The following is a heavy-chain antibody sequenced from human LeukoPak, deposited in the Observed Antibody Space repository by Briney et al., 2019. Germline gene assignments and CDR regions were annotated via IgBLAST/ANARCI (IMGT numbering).Heavy chain of an antibody. CDR1: GFTVSSNY. Sequence: GGSLRLSCAASGFTVSSNYMSWVRQAPGKGPEWVASIKLDGSEKYYVDSVKGRFTISRDNAKNSLYLQMNTLRAEDTAVYYCAKEGYWGQGTLVTVSS. J-gene: IGHJ4*02. V-gene: IGHV3-7*01. CDR2: IKLDGSEK. CDR3: AKEGY.